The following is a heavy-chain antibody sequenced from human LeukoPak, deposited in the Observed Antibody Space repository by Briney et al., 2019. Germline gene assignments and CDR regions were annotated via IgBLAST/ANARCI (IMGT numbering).Heavy chain of an antibody. V-gene: IGHV3-30*02. CDR1: GFTFSSYG. CDR3: AKDHVIMITFGGVIGNFDY. Sequence: GGSLRLSCAASGFTFSSYGMHWVRQAPGKGLEWVAFIRYDGSNKYYADSVKGRFTISRDNSKNTLYLQMNSLRAEDTAVYYCAKDHVIMITFGGVIGNFDYWGQGTLVTVSS. J-gene: IGHJ4*02. D-gene: IGHD3-16*02. CDR2: IRYDGSNK.